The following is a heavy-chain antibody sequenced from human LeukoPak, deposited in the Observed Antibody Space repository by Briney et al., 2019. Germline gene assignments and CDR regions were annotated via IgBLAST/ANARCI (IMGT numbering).Heavy chain of an antibody. D-gene: IGHD6-19*01. Sequence: GGSLRLSCAASGFTFSSYAMSWVRKAPGKGLEWVSAISGSGGSTYYADSVKGRFTISRDNSKNTLYLQMNSLRAEDTAVYYCAKVDVGAVAGTNPDYWGQGTLVTVSS. CDR1: GFTFSSYA. J-gene: IGHJ4*02. CDR3: AKVDVGAVAGTNPDY. V-gene: IGHV3-23*01. CDR2: ISGSGGST.